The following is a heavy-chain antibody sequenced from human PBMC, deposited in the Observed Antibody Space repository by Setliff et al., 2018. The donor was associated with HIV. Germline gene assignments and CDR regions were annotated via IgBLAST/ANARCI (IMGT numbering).Heavy chain of an antibody. CDR1: GGSITTTNYY. Sequence: PGGSLRLTCTVSGGSITTTNYYWGWVRQSPGKGLEWIGVIYYRGSAYYNLSLQSRVTLSVDTSKNSFSLHLTSVTAADTAVYFCARARGPPLPVLDFWGQGTLVTVSS. D-gene: IGHD3-10*01. CDR2: IYYRGSA. CDR3: ARARGPPLPVLDF. V-gene: IGHV4-39*07. J-gene: IGHJ4*02.